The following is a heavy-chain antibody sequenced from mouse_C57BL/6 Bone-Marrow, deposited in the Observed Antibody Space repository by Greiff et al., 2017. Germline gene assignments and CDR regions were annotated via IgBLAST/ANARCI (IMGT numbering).Heavy chain of an antibody. CDR3: ARWDLLRRAYWYFDV. CDR1: GYTFTSYG. V-gene: IGHV1-81*01. J-gene: IGHJ1*03. Sequence: VKLMESGAELARPGASVKLSCKASGYTFTSYGISWVKQRTGQGLEWIGEIYPRSGNTYYNEKFKGKATLTADKSSSTAYMELRSLTSEDSAVYCCARWDLLRRAYWYFDVWGTGTTVTVSS. CDR2: IYPRSGNT. D-gene: IGHD1-1*01.